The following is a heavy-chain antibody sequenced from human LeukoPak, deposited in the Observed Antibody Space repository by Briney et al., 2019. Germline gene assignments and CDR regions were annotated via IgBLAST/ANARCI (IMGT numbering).Heavy chain of an antibody. V-gene: IGHV3-23*01. D-gene: IGHD3-9*01. Sequence: PGGSLRLSCAASGFTFSSYAMSWVRQAPGKGLEWVSAISGSGGSTYCADSVKGRFTISRDNSKNTLYLQMNSLRAGDTAVYYCASVLRYFDWVWPTDGMDVWGQGTTVTVSS. CDR2: ISGSGGST. J-gene: IGHJ6*02. CDR1: GFTFSSYA. CDR3: ASVLRYFDWVWPTDGMDV.